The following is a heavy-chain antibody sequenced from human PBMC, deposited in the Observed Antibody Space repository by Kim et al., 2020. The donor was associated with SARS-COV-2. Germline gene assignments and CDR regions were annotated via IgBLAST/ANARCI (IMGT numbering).Heavy chain of an antibody. J-gene: IGHJ6*02. CDR3: ARGPPYYYGSGSRLYYYYGMDV. D-gene: IGHD3-10*01. V-gene: IGHV4-34*01. CDR2: INHSGST. CDR1: GGSFSGYY. Sequence: SETLSLTCAVYGGSFSGYYWSWIRQPPGKGLEWIGEINHSGSTNYNPSLKSRVTISVDTSKNQFSLKLSSVTAADTAVYYCARGPPYYYGSGSRLYYYYGMDVWGQGTTVTVSS.